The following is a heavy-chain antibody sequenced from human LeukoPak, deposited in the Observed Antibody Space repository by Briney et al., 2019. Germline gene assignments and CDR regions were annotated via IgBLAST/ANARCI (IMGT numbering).Heavy chain of an antibody. J-gene: IGHJ1*01. CDR3: ARSLGGGPNYFQH. CDR1: GGSIRSSYYY. Sequence: SETLSLTCTVSGGSIRSSYYYWGWIRQPPGKGLEWIGSIYDSGSTYYNPSLKSRVTISVDRSKNQFSLKLSSVTAADTAVYYCARSLGGGPNYFQHWGQGTLVTVSS. V-gene: IGHV4-39*07. CDR2: IYDSGST. D-gene: IGHD2-15*01.